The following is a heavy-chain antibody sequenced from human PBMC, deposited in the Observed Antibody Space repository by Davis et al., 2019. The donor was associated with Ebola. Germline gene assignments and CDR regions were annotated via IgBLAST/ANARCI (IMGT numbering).Heavy chain of an antibody. CDR3: ARTKSHRWGTILSWFDP. CDR2: MNPNSGNT. CDR1: GYTFTSYD. Sequence: ASVKVSCKASGYTFTSYDINWVRQAAGQGLEWMGWMNPNSGNTGYAQKFQGRVTVTRNTSISTAYMELSSLTADDTAVYYCARTKSHRWGTILSWFDPWGQGTLVTVSS. V-gene: IGHV1-8*01. J-gene: IGHJ5*02. D-gene: IGHD2-8*01.